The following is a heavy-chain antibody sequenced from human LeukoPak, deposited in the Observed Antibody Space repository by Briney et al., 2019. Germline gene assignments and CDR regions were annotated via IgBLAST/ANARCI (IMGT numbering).Heavy chain of an antibody. CDR2: ISAYNGNT. Sequence: ASVKASCKASGYTFTSYGISWVRQAPGQGLEWMGWISAYNGNTNYAQKLQGRVTMTTDTSTSTAYMELRSLRSDDTAVYYCARDLGATTLDYFDYWGQGTLVTVSS. V-gene: IGHV1-18*01. CDR3: ARDLGATTLDYFDY. CDR1: GYTFTSYG. J-gene: IGHJ4*02. D-gene: IGHD1-26*01.